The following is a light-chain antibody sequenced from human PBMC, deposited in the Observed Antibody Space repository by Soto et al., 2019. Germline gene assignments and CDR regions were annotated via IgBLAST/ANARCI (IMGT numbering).Light chain of an antibody. CDR2: DPP. J-gene: IGKJ4*01. Sequence: EIVLTQSPATLSLCPGERATLSCRASQSFSSNLAWYHQKPGQAPRLLIYDPPNRATGIPARFSGSGSGTDFTLTISSLEPEDFAVYYCQQRSNSPLTFGGGTKVVNK. V-gene: IGKV3-11*01. CDR1: QSFSSN. CDR3: QQRSNSPLT.